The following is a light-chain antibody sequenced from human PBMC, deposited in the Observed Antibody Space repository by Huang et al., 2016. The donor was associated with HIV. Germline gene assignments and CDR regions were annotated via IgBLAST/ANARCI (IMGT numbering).Light chain of an antibody. CDR1: QTISIN. V-gene: IGKV3-15*01. Sequence: EIVMTQSPGTLSVSLGERATLSCRASQTISINLAWYQHKPGQTPRLLIYGASTKATGSPARFSGSGSGTEFTLTISSLQSEDFAAYYCQQYNDWPRTFGQGTKVEIK. J-gene: IGKJ1*01. CDR2: GAS. CDR3: QQYNDWPRT.